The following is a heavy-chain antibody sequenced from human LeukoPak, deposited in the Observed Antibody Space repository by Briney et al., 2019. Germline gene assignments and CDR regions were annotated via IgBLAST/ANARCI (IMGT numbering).Heavy chain of an antibody. CDR3: ARGSIYKSSWSPLDY. CDR1: GYTFTDYY. J-gene: IGHJ4*02. Sequence: ASVMVSCKASGYTFTDYYMHWVRQAPGQGLEWMGWINPNSGGTNYAQKFQGRVTMTRDTSISTAHMELSRLRSDDTAVYYCARGSIYKSSWSPLDYWGQGTLVTVSS. D-gene: IGHD6-13*01. CDR2: INPNSGGT. V-gene: IGHV1-2*02.